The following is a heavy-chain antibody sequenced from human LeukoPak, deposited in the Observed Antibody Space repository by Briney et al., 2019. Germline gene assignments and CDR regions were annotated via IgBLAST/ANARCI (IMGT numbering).Heavy chain of an antibody. J-gene: IGHJ4*02. CDR2: MHTSGST. Sequence: SETLSLTCTVSGGSISSYYWSWIRQPAGKGLEWIGRMHTSGSTNYNPSLKSRVTMSADTSYNQFSLKLSSVTAADTAVYYCARDRYYYDSSGYYYFDYWGQGTLVTVSS. V-gene: IGHV4-4*07. CDR3: ARDRYYYDSSGYYYFDY. D-gene: IGHD3-22*01. CDR1: GGSISSYY.